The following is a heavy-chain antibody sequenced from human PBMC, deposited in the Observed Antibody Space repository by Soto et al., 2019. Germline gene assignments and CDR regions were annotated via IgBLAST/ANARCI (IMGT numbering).Heavy chain of an antibody. J-gene: IGHJ4*02. CDR3: ARDSSPYYDFWSGFYTYFDF. Sequence: PGGSLRLSCAASGFTFSSHWMHWVRQAPGKGLVWVSRINSDGSTTNYADSVKGRFTISRDNAKKTLYLQMNSLRADDTAVYYCARDSSPYYDFWSGFYTYFDFWGQGALVTVSS. CDR2: INSDGSTT. CDR1: GFTFSSHW. V-gene: IGHV3-74*01. D-gene: IGHD3-3*01.